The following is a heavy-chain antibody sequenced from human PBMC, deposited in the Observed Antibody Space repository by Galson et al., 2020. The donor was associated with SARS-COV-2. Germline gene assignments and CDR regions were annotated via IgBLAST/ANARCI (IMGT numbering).Heavy chain of an antibody. Sequence: GGSLRLSCAASGFTFSSYSMNWVRQAPGKGLEWVASISSTNYILYADSVKGRFTISRDNAKNSVNLQMNSLRAEDTALYYCATDLVSDVSPFDNWGQGTLVTVSS. CDR2: ISSTNYI. V-gene: IGHV3-21*01. D-gene: IGHD3-9*01. CDR1: GFTFSSYS. J-gene: IGHJ4*02. CDR3: ATDLVSDVSPFDN.